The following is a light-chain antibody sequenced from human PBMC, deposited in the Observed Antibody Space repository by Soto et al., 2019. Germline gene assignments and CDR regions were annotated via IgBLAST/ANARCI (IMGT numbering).Light chain of an antibody. V-gene: IGKV3-20*01. CDR2: AAS. J-gene: IGKJ2*01. CDR1: QIVASTS. Sequence: EIVLTQSPGTLSLSPGDRATLSCRASQIVASTSFAWYQQSPGQAPRLLIYAASTRASDVPARFSGSGSGTDFTLRISRLESEDFAVYYCHQYDGSPPYTFGQGTRLEIK. CDR3: HQYDGSPPYT.